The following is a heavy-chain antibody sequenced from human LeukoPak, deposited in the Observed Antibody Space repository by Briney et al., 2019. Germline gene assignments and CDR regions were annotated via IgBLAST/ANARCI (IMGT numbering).Heavy chain of an antibody. CDR1: VGSISIYY. CDR3: ARVTPNSYGYGY. Sequence: PSETLSLTCTFSVGSISIYYWSWIRQPPGKGLEWIGYIYYSGSTNYNPSLKSRVTISVDTSKNQFSLKLSSVTAADTAVYYCARVTPNSYGYGYWGQGTLVTVSS. V-gene: IGHV4-59*01. D-gene: IGHD5-18*01. J-gene: IGHJ4*02. CDR2: IYYSGST.